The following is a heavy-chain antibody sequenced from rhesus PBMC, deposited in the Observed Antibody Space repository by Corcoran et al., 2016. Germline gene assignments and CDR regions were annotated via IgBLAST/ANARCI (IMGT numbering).Heavy chain of an antibody. V-gene: IGHV3S5*01. CDR2: ISNGCCST. D-gene: IGHD4-29*01. CDR3: AKDPNLRYPSYYFDY. CDR1: GFTFSSYG. Sequence: EVQLVESGGGLVQPGGSLRLSCAASGFTFSSYGMSWVRQAQGKGLEWVSYISNGCCSTYYEDSVKGRFTISRDNSKNTLSLQMNSLRAEDTAVYYCAKDPNLRYPSYYFDYWGQGVLVTVSS. J-gene: IGHJ4*01.